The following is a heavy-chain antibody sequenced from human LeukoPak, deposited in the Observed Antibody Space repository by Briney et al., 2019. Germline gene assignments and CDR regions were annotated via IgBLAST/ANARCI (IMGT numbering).Heavy chain of an antibody. Sequence: PGGSLRLSCAASGFTFSNYAMSWVRQAPGKGLEWVSDISVSGGSTNHADSVKGRFTISRDNARNTLYLQISSLSVEDTAVYFWARDMWRTFDYWGRGALVTVSS. CDR1: GFTFSNYA. D-gene: IGHD2-21*01. CDR2: ISVSGGST. J-gene: IGHJ4*02. CDR3: ARDMWRTFDY. V-gene: IGHV3-23*01.